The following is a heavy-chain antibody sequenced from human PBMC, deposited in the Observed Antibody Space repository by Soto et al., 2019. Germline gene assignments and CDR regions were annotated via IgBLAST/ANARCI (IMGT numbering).Heavy chain of an antibody. Sequence: EVQLVESGGGLVQPGGSLRLSCAASGFTFSNYWMYWVRQAPEKGLVWVSRINGDGSSLTYADSVKGRFTISRDNAKKILYLQMNSLRAEDTAVYYCTRALPVTGYWYSDLWGRGTLVTVSS. CDR3: TRALPVTGYWYSDL. CDR2: INGDGSSL. D-gene: IGHD3-9*01. J-gene: IGHJ2*01. V-gene: IGHV3-74*01. CDR1: GFTFSNYW.